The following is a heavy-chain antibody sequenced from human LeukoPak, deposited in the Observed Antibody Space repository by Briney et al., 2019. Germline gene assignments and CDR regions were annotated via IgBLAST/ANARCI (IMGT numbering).Heavy chain of an antibody. J-gene: IGHJ4*02. V-gene: IGHV1-8*01. CDR3: ARGSSSYDFWSGYWPYYFDY. D-gene: IGHD3-3*01. CDR1: GYTFTSYD. Sequence: GASVKVSCKASGYTFTSYDISWVRQATGQGLEWMGWMNPNSGNTGYAQKFQGRVTMTRNTSISTAYMELSSLRSEDTAVYYCARGSSSYDFWSGYWPYYFDYWGQGTLVTVSS. CDR2: MNPNSGNT.